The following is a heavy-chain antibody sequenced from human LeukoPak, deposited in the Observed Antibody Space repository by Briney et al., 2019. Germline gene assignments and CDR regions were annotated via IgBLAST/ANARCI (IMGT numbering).Heavy chain of an antibody. CDR2: IKSKTDGGTT. V-gene: IGHV3-15*05. CDR1: GFTFGNAW. Sequence: GGSLRLSCAASGFTFGNAWMSWVRQAPGKGLEWVGRIKSKTDGGTTDYAAPVKGRFTISRDDSENTLYLQMNSLKTEDTAVYYCVGYCSGGNCPNAFDIWGQGTMVTVSS. D-gene: IGHD2-15*01. J-gene: IGHJ3*02. CDR3: VGYCSGGNCPNAFDI.